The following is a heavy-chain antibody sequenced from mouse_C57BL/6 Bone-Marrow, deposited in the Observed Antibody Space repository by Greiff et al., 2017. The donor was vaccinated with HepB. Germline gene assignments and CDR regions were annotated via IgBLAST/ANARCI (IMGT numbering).Heavy chain of an antibody. V-gene: IGHV8-8*01. CDR3: ARILYGSSSWFAY. J-gene: IGHJ3*01. Sequence: QVTLKESGPGLLQPSQTLSLTCSFSGFSLSTFGMGVGWIRQPSGQGLEWLANIWWDDDKYYDPALKSRLTISKDTSKNQVFLKIANVDTADTATYYCARILYGSSSWFAYWGQGTLVTVSA. CDR2: IWWDDDK. CDR1: GFSLSTFGMG. D-gene: IGHD1-1*01.